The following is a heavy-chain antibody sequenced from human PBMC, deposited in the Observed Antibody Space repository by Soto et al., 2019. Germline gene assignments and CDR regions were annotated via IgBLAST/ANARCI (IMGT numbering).Heavy chain of an antibody. J-gene: IGHJ5*02. V-gene: IGHV4-39*01. D-gene: IGHD3-22*01. CDR1: GGSISSSSYY. Sequence: SETLSLTCTVSGGSISSSSYYWGWIRQPPGKGLEWIGSIYYSGSTYYNPSLKSRVTISVDTSKNQFSLKLSSVTAADTAVYYCARTLGYHDSSGYCYVNWFDPWGQGTLVTVSS. CDR2: IYYSGST. CDR3: ARTLGYHDSSGYCYVNWFDP.